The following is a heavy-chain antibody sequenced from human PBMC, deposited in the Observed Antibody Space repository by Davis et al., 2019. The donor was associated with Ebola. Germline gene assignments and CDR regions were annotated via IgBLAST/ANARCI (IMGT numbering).Heavy chain of an antibody. J-gene: IGHJ4*02. CDR2: ISYDGSNK. Sequence: PGSSLKISCAASGFSFSSNVMNWVRQAPGKGLEWVAVISYDGSNKYYADSVKGRFTISRDNSKNTLYLQMNSLRAEDTAVYYCAKVGGSYPHHDYWGQGTLVTVSS. D-gene: IGHD1-26*01. CDR3: AKVGGSYPHHDY. CDR1: GFSFSSNV. V-gene: IGHV3-30*18.